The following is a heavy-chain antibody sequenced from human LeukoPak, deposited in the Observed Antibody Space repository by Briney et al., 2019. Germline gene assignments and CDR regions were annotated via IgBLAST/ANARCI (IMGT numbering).Heavy chain of an antibody. V-gene: IGHV1-69*13. D-gene: IGHD3-3*01. Sequence: SVKVSCKASGDTFSSYALSWMRQAPGQGLEWMGKIIPIYGRANYGQKFQGRVTITADESTTTSYMELSSLTAEDMAVYYCATGGAYEFRDDYWGQGTLVTVSS. CDR3: ATGGAYEFRDDY. J-gene: IGHJ4*02. CDR2: IIPIYGRA. CDR1: GDTFSSYA.